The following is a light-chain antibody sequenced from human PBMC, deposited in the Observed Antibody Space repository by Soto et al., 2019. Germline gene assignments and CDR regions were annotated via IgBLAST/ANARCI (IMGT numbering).Light chain of an antibody. CDR3: HQRQSWQRT. CDR2: LTS. J-gene: IGKJ1*01. CDR1: QAVNTR. Sequence: EIVLTQSPATLSAFPGDRVTPSCRASQAVNTRLAWYQHKHGQAPRLLIYLTSNRAAGVPSRLSAWGSGTDLTLTTSDVQPEDFAVYYCHQRQSWQRTLGQGAKVDIK. V-gene: IGKV3D-11*03.